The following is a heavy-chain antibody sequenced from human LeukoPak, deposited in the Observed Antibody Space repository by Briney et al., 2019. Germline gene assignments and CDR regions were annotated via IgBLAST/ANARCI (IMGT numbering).Heavy chain of an antibody. Sequence: SETLSLTCTVSGGSISSYYWSWIRQPPGKGLEWKGYIYYSGSTKYNPSLKSRVSISVDTSKNQFSLKLSSVTAADTAVYYCARGAGAGYNLQPFDYWGQGTLVTVSS. V-gene: IGHV4-59*08. D-gene: IGHD5-24*01. J-gene: IGHJ4*02. CDR3: ARGAGAGYNLQPFDY. CDR1: GGSISSYY. CDR2: IYYSGST.